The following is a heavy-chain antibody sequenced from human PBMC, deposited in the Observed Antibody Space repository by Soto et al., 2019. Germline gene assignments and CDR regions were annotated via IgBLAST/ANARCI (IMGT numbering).Heavy chain of an antibody. J-gene: IGHJ4*02. D-gene: IGHD2-15*01. CDR3: ARGGYCSGGSCYSEDYFDY. CDR2: IYHSGST. V-gene: IGHV4-30-2*01. Sequence: QLQLQESGSGLVKPSQTLSLTCAVSGGSISSGGYSWSWIRQPPGKGVEWIGYIYHSGSTYYYPSLKSRVTISLDRSKNQFSLNLSSVTAADTAVYYCARGGYCSGGSCYSEDYFDYWGQGTLVTVSS. CDR1: GGSISSGGYS.